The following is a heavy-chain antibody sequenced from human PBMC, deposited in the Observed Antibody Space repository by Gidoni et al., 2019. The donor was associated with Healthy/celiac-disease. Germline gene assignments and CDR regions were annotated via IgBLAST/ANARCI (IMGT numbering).Heavy chain of an antibody. D-gene: IGHD3-3*01. J-gene: IGHJ5*02. Sequence: EVQLLESGGGLVQPGGSLRLSCAASGLPFISYDMSRVRQAPGKGLGVVSSISCSGGSTYYADSVKGRFTISRDNSKNTLYLQLNSLRAEYTAVYYFSKDPTYYDFWSGYNPDWFDPWGQGPLVTVSS. CDR2: ISCSGGST. CDR3: SKDPTYYDFWSGYNPDWFDP. CDR1: GLPFISYD. V-gene: IGHV3-23*01.